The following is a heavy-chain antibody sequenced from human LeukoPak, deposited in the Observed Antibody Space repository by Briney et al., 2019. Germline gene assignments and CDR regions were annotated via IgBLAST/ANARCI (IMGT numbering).Heavy chain of an antibody. CDR3: ARGYGLQWLVLYYFDY. D-gene: IGHD6-19*01. Sequence: PSQTLSLTCTVSGGSISSGGYSWSWIRQPPGKGLEWIGYIYHSGSTYYNPSLKSRVTISVDRSKNQFSLKLSSVTAADTAVYYCARGYGLQWLVLYYFDYWGQGTLVTVSS. V-gene: IGHV4-30-2*01. CDR2: IYHSGST. J-gene: IGHJ4*02. CDR1: GGSISSGGYS.